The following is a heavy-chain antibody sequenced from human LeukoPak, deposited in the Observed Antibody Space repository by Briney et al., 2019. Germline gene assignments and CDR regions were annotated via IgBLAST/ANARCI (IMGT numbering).Heavy chain of an antibody. CDR2: IYSGGST. J-gene: IGHJ5*02. V-gene: IGHV3-53*01. CDR1: GFTVSSNY. CDR3: AITSSSPNWFDP. Sequence: GGSLRLSCAASGFTVSSNYMSWVRQAPGKGLEWVSVIYSGGSTYYADSVKGRFTISRDNSKNTLYLQMNSLRAEDTAVYYCAITSSSPNWFDPWGQGTLVTVSS. D-gene: IGHD6-6*01.